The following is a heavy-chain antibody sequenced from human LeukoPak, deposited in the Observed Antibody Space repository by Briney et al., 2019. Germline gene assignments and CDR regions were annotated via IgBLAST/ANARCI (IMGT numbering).Heavy chain of an antibody. CDR3: TRPYSSGWYAHYYYYMDV. CDR1: GFTFGDYA. CDR2: IRSKAYGGTT. J-gene: IGHJ6*03. V-gene: IGHV3-49*04. D-gene: IGHD6-19*01. Sequence: GGSLRLSCTASGFTFGDYAMSWVRQAPGKGLEWVGFIRSKAYGGTTEYAASVKGRFTISRDDSKSIAYLQMNSLKTEDTAVYYCTRPYSSGWYAHYYYYMDVWGKGTTVTISS.